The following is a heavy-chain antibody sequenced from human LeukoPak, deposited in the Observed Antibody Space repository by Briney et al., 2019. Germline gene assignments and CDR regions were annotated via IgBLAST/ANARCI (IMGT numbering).Heavy chain of an antibody. J-gene: IGHJ4*02. V-gene: IGHV1-2*02. CDR3: ARSYSGYDVFDY. D-gene: IGHD5-12*01. CDR1: GYTFTGYY. CDR2: INPNSGGT. Sequence: ASVKVSCKASGYTFTGYYMHWVRQAPGQGLEWMGWINPNSGGTNYAQKFQGRVTMTRDTSISTAYMELSRLRSDDTAVYYCARSYSGYDVFDYWGQGTLVTVSS.